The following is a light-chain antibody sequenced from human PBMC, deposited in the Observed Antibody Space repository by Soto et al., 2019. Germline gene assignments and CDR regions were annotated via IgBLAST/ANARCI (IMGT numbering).Light chain of an antibody. V-gene: IGLV2-11*01. J-gene: IGLJ2*01. Sequence: QSALTQPRSVSGSSGQSVTISCTGTTSDIGAYNYVSWYQQHPGKAPKLIIYGVSKRPSGVPERFSGSKSDSTASLTISGLQDEDEADYYCCSYAGYYTLLFGGGTKLTVL. CDR1: TSDIGAYNY. CDR3: CSYAGYYTLL. CDR2: GVS.